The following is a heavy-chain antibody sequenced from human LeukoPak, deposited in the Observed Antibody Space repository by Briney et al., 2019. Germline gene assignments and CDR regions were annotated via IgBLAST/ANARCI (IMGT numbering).Heavy chain of an antibody. J-gene: IGHJ4*02. CDR3: ARDFTSLTTFFDY. D-gene: IGHD4-11*01. Sequence: GGSLRLSCAASGFTLSSYWMSWVRQAPGKGLEWVAVISYDGTNTYYADSVKGRFTISRDNSKNTLYLQMNSLRVEDTAVYYCARDFTSLTTFFDYWGQGTLVTVSS. V-gene: IGHV3-30-3*01. CDR1: GFTLSSYW. CDR2: ISYDGTNT.